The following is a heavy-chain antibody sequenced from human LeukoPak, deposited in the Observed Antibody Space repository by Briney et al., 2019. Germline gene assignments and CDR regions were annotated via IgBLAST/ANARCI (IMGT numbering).Heavy chain of an antibody. CDR3: AKDQITMVRGALYGMDV. CDR2: IPYDGSNK. Sequence: PGRSLRLSCAASGFTFSSYGMHWVRQAPGKGLEWVAVIPYDGSNKYYADSVKGRFTISSDNAKNTLYLQMNSLRAEDTAVYYCAKDQITMVRGALYGMDVWGQGTTVTVSS. CDR1: GFTFSSYG. J-gene: IGHJ6*02. D-gene: IGHD3-10*01. V-gene: IGHV3-30*18.